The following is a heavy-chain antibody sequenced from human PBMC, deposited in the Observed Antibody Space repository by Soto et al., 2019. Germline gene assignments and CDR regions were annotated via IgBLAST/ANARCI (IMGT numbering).Heavy chain of an antibody. Sequence: PSETLSLTCTVSGGSISSGDYYWSWIRQPPGKGLEWIGYIYYSGSTYYNPSLKSRVTILVDTSKNQFSLKLSSVTAADTAVYYCARANYDFWSGYSYYFDYWGQGTLVTVSS. V-gene: IGHV4-30-4*01. CDR1: GGSISSGDYY. J-gene: IGHJ4*02. CDR2: IYYSGST. CDR3: ARANYDFWSGYSYYFDY. D-gene: IGHD3-3*01.